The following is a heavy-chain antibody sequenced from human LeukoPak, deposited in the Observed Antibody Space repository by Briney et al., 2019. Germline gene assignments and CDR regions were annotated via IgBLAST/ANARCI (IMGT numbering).Heavy chain of an antibody. CDR2: INPNSGGT. CDR3: ARGAYIVGTTAFDY. CDR1: GYTFTGYY. V-gene: IGHV1-2*02. Sequence: ASVKVSCKASGYTFTGYYMHWVRQAPGQGLEWMGWINPNSGGTNYAQKFRGRVTMTRDTSISTAYMELSSLRSDDTAVYYCARGAYIVGTTAFDYWGQGTLVTVSS. J-gene: IGHJ4*02. D-gene: IGHD1-26*01.